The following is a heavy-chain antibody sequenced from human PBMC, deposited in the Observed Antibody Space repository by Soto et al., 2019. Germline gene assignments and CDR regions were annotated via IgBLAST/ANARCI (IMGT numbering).Heavy chain of an antibody. V-gene: IGHV3-11*06. J-gene: IGHJ4*02. CDR2: ISLSRGYT. D-gene: IGHD2-15*01. CDR1: GFTFSDFY. Sequence: GGSLRLSCVASGFTFSDFYMSWIRQAPGKGLEWVSYISLSRGYTKYADSVKGRFTISRDNTKNSLYLQMSSLRAEDTAVYYCARSVDLDYWGQGTLVTVSS. CDR3: ARSVDLDY.